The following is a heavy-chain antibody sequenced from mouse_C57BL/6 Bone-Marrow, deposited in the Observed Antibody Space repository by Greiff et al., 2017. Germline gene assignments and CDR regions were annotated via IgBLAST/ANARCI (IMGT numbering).Heavy chain of an antibody. Sequence: QVQLQQSGAELARPGASVKLSCKASGYTFTSYGISWVKQRTGQGLEWIGEIYPRSGNTYYNEKFKGKATLTADKSSSTAYMELRSLTSEDSAVYFCASPLTIVTTYYFDDWGQGTTLTVSS. V-gene: IGHV1-81*01. CDR2: IYPRSGNT. CDR3: ASPLTIVTTYYFDD. CDR1: GYTFTSYG. D-gene: IGHD2-5*01. J-gene: IGHJ2*01.